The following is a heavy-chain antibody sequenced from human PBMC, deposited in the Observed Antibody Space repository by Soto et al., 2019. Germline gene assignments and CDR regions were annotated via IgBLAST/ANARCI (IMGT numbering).Heavy chain of an antibody. CDR1: GFTFSGSA. V-gene: IGHV3-73*01. D-gene: IGHD4-17*01. J-gene: IGHJ6*02. CDR2: IRSKANSYAT. CDR3: TSRGNYGHYVGYYYGMDV. Sequence: EVQLVESGGGLVQPGGSLKLSCAASGFTFSGSAMHWVRQASGKGLEWVGRIRSKANSYATAYAASVKGRFTISRDDSKNTAYLQMNSLKTEDTAVYYCTSRGNYGHYVGYYYGMDVWGQGTTVTVSS.